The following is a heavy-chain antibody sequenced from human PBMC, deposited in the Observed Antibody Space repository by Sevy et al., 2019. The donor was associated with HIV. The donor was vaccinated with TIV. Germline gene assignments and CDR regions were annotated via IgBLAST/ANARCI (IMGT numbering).Heavy chain of an antibody. CDR2: IRYDGSNK. D-gene: IGHD6-13*01. CDR1: GFTFRSYG. V-gene: IGHV3-30*02. J-gene: IGHJ3*01. Sequence: GESLKISCAASGFTFRSYGMHWVRQAPGKGLEWVTFIRYDGSNKYYADSVKGRFTISRDNSKNTLYLQMNSLRAEDTAVYYCAKEGPAAAGLWGQGTMVTVSS. CDR3: AKEGPAAAGL.